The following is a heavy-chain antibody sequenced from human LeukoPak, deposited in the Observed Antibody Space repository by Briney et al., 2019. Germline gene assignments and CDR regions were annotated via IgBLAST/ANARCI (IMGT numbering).Heavy chain of an antibody. CDR2: ISGSGGSI. V-gene: IGHV3-23*01. CDR1: GLTFSSYA. J-gene: IGHJ4*02. D-gene: IGHD1-14*01. Sequence: PGGSLRLSCAASGLTFSSYAMSWVRQAPGKGLEWVSTISGSGGSIWYADSVKGRFTISRDNSNNTLYLQMNSLRAEDTAVYYCATTRGGPTSPDDYWGQGTLVTVSS. CDR3: ATTRGGPTSPDDY.